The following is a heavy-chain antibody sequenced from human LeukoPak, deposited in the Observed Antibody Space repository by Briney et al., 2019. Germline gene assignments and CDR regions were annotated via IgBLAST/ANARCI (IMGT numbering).Heavy chain of an antibody. CDR3: AHRPLAPLPYDSSGLRYAFDI. CDR1: GFSFSTSGVG. D-gene: IGHD3-22*01. V-gene: IGHV2-5*02. Sequence: SGPTLVNPTQTLTLTCTVSGFSFSTSGVGVGWIRQPPGKALEWLALIYWDDDKRYSPSLKRRLTITKDTSKNQVVLTMTNMDPVDTATYYCAHRPLAPLPYDSSGLRYAFDIWGQGTMVTVSS. CDR2: IYWDDDK. J-gene: IGHJ3*02.